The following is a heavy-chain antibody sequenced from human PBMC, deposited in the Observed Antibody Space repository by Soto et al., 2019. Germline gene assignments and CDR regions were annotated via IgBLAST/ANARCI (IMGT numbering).Heavy chain of an antibody. Sequence: ASVKVSCKASGGTFSSYAISWVRQAPGQGLEWMGGIIPIFGTANYAQKFQGRVTITADKSTSTAYMELSSLRSEDTAVYYCARDASSGWRNDAFDIWGQGTMVTVPS. CDR3: ARDASSGWRNDAFDI. CDR2: IIPIFGTA. D-gene: IGHD6-19*01. J-gene: IGHJ3*02. V-gene: IGHV1-69*06. CDR1: GGTFSSYA.